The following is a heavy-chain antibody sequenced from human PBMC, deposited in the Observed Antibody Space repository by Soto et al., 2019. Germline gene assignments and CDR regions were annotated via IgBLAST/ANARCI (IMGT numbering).Heavy chain of an antibody. Sequence: QVQLVESGGGVVQPGRSLRLSCAAPGFTFSSYGMHWVRQAPGKGLEWVAVISYDGSNKYYADSVKGRFTISRDNSKNTLYLQMNSLRADDTAVYYCAPWFGAFDYWGHGTLVTVSS. D-gene: IGHD3-10*01. CDR2: ISYDGSNK. J-gene: IGHJ4*01. CDR3: APWFGAFDY. V-gene: IGHV3-30*03. CDR1: GFTFSSYG.